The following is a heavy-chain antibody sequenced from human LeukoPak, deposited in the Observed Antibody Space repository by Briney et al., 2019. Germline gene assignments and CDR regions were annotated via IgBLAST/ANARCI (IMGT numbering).Heavy chain of an antibody. D-gene: IGHD1-26*01. J-gene: IGHJ4*02. CDR2: INPNSGGT. CDR3: ARDHRIVGATTPDY. Sequence: ASVKVSCKASGYTFTGYYMHWVRQTPGQGLEWMGWINPNSGGTNYAQKFQGRVTMTRDTSISTAYTELSRLRSDDTAVYYCARDHRIVGATTPDYWGQGTLVTVSS. CDR1: GYTFTGYY. V-gene: IGHV1-2*02.